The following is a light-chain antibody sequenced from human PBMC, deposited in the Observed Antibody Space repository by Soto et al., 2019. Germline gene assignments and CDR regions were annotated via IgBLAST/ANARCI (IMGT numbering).Light chain of an antibody. CDR3: QQYGSSPWT. CDR1: QSVPNNY. V-gene: IGKV3-20*01. J-gene: IGKJ1*01. CDR2: AAS. Sequence: EIVLTQSPGTLSLSPGERATLSCRASQSVPNNYLAWYQHKPGQAPGLLIYAASSSAAGTPDRFSGSGSGTAFTLTVSRLEPEDFTVYFCQQYGSSPWTFGQGTKVEIK.